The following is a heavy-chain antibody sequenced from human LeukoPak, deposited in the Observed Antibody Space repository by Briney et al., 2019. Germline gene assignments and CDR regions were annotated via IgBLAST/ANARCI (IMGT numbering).Heavy chain of an antibody. CDR3: AKVPPSITAAGNWLGP. CDR1: GYTFTGYY. J-gene: IGHJ5*02. V-gene: IGHV1-2*06. CDR2: INPNTGGT. Sequence: ASVKVSCKASGYTFTGYYIHWVRQAPGQGLEWMGRINPNTGGTDYAQKFQGRVTMTRDTSITTAYMELSRLTSDDTAIYYCAKVPPSITAAGNWLGPWGQGALATVSS. D-gene: IGHD6-13*01.